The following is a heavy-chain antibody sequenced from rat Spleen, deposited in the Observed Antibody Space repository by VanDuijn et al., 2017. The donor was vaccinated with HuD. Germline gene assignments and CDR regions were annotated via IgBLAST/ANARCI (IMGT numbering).Heavy chain of an antibody. J-gene: IGHJ3*01. CDR1: GFTFSNYY. V-gene: IGHV5-27*01. CDR3: TTSYYYSGAFDY. D-gene: IGHD1-1*01. CDR2: ISTGGGST. Sequence: EVQLVESGGGLVQPGRSLKLSCAASGFTFSNYYMAWVRQAPTQGLEWVAYISTGGGSTYYRDSVKGRFTSSRDNAKSTLYLQMDSLRSEDTATYYCTTSYYYSGAFDYWGQGTLVTVSS.